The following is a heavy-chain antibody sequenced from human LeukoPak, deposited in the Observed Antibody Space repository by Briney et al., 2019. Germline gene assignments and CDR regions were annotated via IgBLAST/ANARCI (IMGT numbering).Heavy chain of an antibody. Sequence: SETLSLTCAVYGGSFSGYYWSWIRQPPGKGLEWIGEINHSGSTNYNPSLKSRVTISVDTSKSQFSLKLSSVTAADTAVYYCAKDVQSTPYYYYGMDVWGQGTTVTVSS. V-gene: IGHV4-34*01. D-gene: IGHD2-15*01. J-gene: IGHJ6*02. CDR3: AKDVQSTPYYYYGMDV. CDR2: INHSGST. CDR1: GGSFSGYY.